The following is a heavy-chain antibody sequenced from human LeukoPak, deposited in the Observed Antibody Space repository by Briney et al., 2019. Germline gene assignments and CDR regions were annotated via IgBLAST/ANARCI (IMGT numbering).Heavy chain of an antibody. D-gene: IGHD4-17*01. CDR1: GGSFSGYY. J-gene: IGHJ4*02. CDR3: ARGQGTVTTH. V-gene: IGHV4-34*01. CDR2: INHSGSA. Sequence: SETLSLTCAVSGGSFSGYYWTWIRQPPGKGLEWIGEINHSGSANYNPSLKSRVTISLDTSKNQFSLKLSSVTAADTAVYCCARGQGTVTTHWGQGTLVTVSS.